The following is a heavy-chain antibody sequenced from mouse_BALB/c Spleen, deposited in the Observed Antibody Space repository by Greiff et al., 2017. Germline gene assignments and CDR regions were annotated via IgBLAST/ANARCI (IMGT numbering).Heavy chain of an antibody. CDR2: ISTYYGDA. CDR1: GYTFTDYA. D-gene: IGHD1-1*01. Sequence: QVQLQQSGAELVRPGVSVKISCKGSGYTFTDYAMHWVKQSHAKSLEWIGVISTYYGDASYNQKFKGKATMTVDKSSSTAYMELARLTSEDSAIYYCARDRSPLAMDYWGQGTSVTVSS. J-gene: IGHJ4*01. V-gene: IGHV1S137*01. CDR3: ARDRSPLAMDY.